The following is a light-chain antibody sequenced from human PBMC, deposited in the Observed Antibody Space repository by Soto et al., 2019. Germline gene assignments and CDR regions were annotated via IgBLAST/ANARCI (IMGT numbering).Light chain of an antibody. CDR3: SSYRSRSLYV. CDR2: EGS. J-gene: IGLJ1*01. CDR1: SSDVGGYNY. Sequence: QSVLTQPASVSGPPGQSITISCTGTSSDVGGYNYVSWYQQHPGKAPKLMIYEGSKRPSGVSNRFSGSKSGNTASLTISGLQAEDEADYYCSSYRSRSLYVFGTGTKVTVL. V-gene: IGLV2-14*01.